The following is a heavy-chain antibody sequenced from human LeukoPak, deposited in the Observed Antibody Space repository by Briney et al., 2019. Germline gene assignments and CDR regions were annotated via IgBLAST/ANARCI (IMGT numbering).Heavy chain of an antibody. V-gene: IGHV3-21*01. CDR3: ARDWPSIAAAGTIPEYFQH. CDR2: ISSSSSYI. J-gene: IGHJ1*01. Sequence: PGGSLRLSCAASGFTFSSYSMNWVRQAPGKGLEWVSSISSSSSYIYYADSVKGRFTISRDNAKNSLYLQMNSLRAEDTAVYYCARDWPSIAAAGTIPEYFQHWGQGTLVTVSS. CDR1: GFTFSSYS. D-gene: IGHD6-13*01.